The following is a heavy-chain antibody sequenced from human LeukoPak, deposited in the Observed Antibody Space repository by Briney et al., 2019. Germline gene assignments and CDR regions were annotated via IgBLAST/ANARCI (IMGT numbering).Heavy chain of an antibody. CDR1: GFTFSSYA. J-gene: IGHJ3*02. D-gene: IGHD2-15*01. CDR2: ISGSGGST. Sequence: GGSLRLSCAASGFTFSSYAMSWVRQAPGKGLEWVSGISGSGGSTHYADSVKDRFTISRDNSKHTLYLQMNVLRAADTAVYYCAKETVVVVAATPDAFDIWGQGTMVTVSS. V-gene: IGHV3-23*01. CDR3: AKETVVVVAATPDAFDI.